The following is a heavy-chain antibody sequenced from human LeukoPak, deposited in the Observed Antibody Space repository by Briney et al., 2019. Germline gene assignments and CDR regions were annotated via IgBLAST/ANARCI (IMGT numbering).Heavy chain of an antibody. D-gene: IGHD6-6*01. V-gene: IGHV1-46*01. CDR3: ARVSRREYSSSPKFDP. CDR2: INPSGGST. Sequence: ASVKVSCKASGDTFTSYYMQWVRQAPGEGLEWMGIINPSGGSTSYAQKFQGRVTMTRDTSTSTVYMELSSLRSEDTAVYYCARVSRREYSSSPKFDPWGQGTLVTVSS. J-gene: IGHJ5*02. CDR1: GDTFTSYY.